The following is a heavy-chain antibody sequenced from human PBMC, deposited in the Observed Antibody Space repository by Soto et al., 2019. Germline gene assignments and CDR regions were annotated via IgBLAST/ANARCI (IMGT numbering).Heavy chain of an antibody. CDR2: IYYSGST. CDR1: GGSVSSGSYY. CDR3: AIMVKGRNADY. V-gene: IGHV4-61*01. D-gene: IGHD2-8*01. Sequence: QVQLQESGPGLVKPSETLSLTCTVSGGSVSSGSYYWSWIRQPPGKGLEWMGYIYYSGSTNYNPSLKSRVTISVDTSKNQFSLKLSSVAAADTAVYYCAIMVKGRNADYWGQGTLVTVSS. J-gene: IGHJ4*02.